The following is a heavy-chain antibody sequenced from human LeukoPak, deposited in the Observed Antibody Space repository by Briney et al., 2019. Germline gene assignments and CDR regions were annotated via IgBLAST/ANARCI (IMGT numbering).Heavy chain of an antibody. V-gene: IGHV3-21*01. CDR1: GFTFSSYS. J-gene: IGHJ4*02. CDR2: ISSSSSYI. Sequence: PGGSLRLSCAASGFTFSSYSMNWVRQAPGKGLEWVSSISSSSSYIYYADSVKGRFTISRDNAKNSLYLQMNSLRAEDTAVYYCARGGDTAMVNFDYWGQGTLVTVSS. D-gene: IGHD5-18*01. CDR3: ARGGDTAMVNFDY.